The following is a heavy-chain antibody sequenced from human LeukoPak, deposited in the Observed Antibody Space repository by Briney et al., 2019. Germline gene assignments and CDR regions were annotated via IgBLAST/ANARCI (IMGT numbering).Heavy chain of an antibody. V-gene: IGHV3-30*02. CDR3: AKSPYRGGSSWTEFDY. CDR2: ILYDGSNK. J-gene: IGHJ4*02. CDR1: GFTFSSYG. Sequence: GGSLRLSCAASGFTFSSYGVHWVRQAPGKGLEWVAFILYDGSNKYYADSVKGRFTISRDNSKNTVYLQMDSLRDEDTAVYYCAKSPYRGGSSWTEFDYWGQGTLVTVSS. D-gene: IGHD6-13*01.